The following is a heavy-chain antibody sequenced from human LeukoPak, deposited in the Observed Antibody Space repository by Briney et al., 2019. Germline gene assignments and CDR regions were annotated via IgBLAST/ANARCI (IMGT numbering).Heavy chain of an antibody. J-gene: IGHJ4*02. V-gene: IGHV1-2*06. CDR1: GYTFTGHY. CDR3: VTGEGIEEAGFYQGDDY. Sequence: ASVKVSCKASGYTFTGHYIHWVRQAPGQGLEWMGRINPNNGGTNYAQKFQGRVTMTRDTSISTAYMELSRLRSDDTAVYYCVTGEGIEEAGFYQGDDYWGQGTLVTVSS. CDR2: INPNNGGT. D-gene: IGHD6-13*01.